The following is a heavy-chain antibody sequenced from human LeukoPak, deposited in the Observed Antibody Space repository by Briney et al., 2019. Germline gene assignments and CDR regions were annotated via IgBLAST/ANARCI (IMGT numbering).Heavy chain of an antibody. CDR2: IIPTFGTA. J-gene: IGHJ1*01. CDR3: ARDAVGATHTEYFQH. CDR1: GGTFSSYA. V-gene: IGHV1-69*06. Sequence: SVKVSCKASGGTFSSYAISWVRQAPGQGLEWMGGIIPTFGTANYAQKFQGRVTITADKSTSTAYMELSSLRSEDTAVYYCARDAVGATHTEYFQHWGQGTLVTVSS. D-gene: IGHD1-26*01.